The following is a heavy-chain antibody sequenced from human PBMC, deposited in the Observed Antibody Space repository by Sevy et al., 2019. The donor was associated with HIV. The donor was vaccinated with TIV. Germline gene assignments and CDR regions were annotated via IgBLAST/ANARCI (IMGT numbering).Heavy chain of an antibody. Sequence: GGSLRLSGAASGFTFSDYYMSWIRQAPGKGLEWVSYISSSGSTIYYADSVKGRFTISRDNAKNSLYLQMNSLRAEDTAVYYCARVMADCSSTSCYFYYYYYYMDVWGKGTTVTVSS. CDR2: ISSSGSTI. CDR1: GFTFSDYY. CDR3: ARVMADCSSTSCYFYYYYYYMDV. V-gene: IGHV3-11*04. J-gene: IGHJ6*03. D-gene: IGHD2-2*01.